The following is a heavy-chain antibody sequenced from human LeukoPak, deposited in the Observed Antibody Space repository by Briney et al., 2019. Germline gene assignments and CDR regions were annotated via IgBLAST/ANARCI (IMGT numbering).Heavy chain of an antibody. D-gene: IGHD6-19*01. V-gene: IGHV1-46*01. CDR2: INPSGGST. Sequence: ASVKVSCKASGYTFTSYYMHWVRQAPGQGLEWMGIINPSGGSTSYAQKFQGRVTMTRDTSTSTVYMELSSLRSEDTAVYYCARSLLAVAGFGWFDPWGQGTLVTVSS. J-gene: IGHJ5*02. CDR1: GYTFTSYY. CDR3: ARSLLAVAGFGWFDP.